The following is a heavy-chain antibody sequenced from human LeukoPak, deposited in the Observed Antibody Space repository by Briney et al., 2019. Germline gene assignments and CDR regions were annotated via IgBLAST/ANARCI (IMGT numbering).Heavy chain of an antibody. CDR2: IYSSGST. D-gene: IGHD2-2*01. J-gene: IGHJ4*02. CDR1: GGSISSYY. Sequence: SETLSLTCTVSGGSISSYYWSWIRQLAGKGLEWIGRIYSSGSTNYNPSLKSRVTMSGDTSKNQISLKLSSVTAADTAAYYCARGGISTSLDYWGQGTLVTVSS. V-gene: IGHV4-4*07. CDR3: ARGGISTSLDY.